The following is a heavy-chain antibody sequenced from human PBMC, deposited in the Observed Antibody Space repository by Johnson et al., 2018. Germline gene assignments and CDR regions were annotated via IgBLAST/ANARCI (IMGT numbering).Heavy chain of an antibody. J-gene: IGHJ1*01. Sequence: VQLVESGGGLVQPGRSLRLSCAASGFTFDDYAMHWVRQAPGQGLEWVSGISWNSGSIGYPDSVEGRFTISSDNAKDLLYLQMNSLRPEETALYYCAKAPVGWLGEGAEYFQHWGQGTLVTVSS. CDR3: AKAPVGWLGEGAEYFQH. V-gene: IGHV3-9*01. CDR2: ISWNSGSI. D-gene: IGHD3-10*01. CDR1: GFTFDDYA.